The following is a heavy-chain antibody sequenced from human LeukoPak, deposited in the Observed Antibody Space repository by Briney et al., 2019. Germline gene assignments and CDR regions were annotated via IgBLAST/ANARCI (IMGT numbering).Heavy chain of an antibody. D-gene: IGHD2-15*01. J-gene: IGHJ4*02. CDR1: GGSISSGGHY. Sequence: SQTLSLTCTVSGGSISSGGHYWSWIRQHPGKGLEWIGYIYYSGSTYYNPSLKSRVTISVDTSKNQFSLNLSSVTAADTAVYYCARVADYSLGFDYWGQGTLVTVSS. CDR3: ARVADYSLGFDY. CDR2: IYYSGST. V-gene: IGHV4-31*03.